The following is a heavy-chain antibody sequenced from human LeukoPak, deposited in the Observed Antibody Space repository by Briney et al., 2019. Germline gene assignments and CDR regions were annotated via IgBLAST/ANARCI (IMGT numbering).Heavy chain of an antibody. CDR3: ARGYYYHR. V-gene: IGHV4-61*02. J-gene: IGHJ4*02. Sequence: SETLSPTCTVSGGSVSSDNSYWNWIRQPAGKGLEWIGRIYADGSSTYNPSLKSRVTISVDSSKNQFSLRLSSMTAADTAVYYCARGYYYHRWGQGTLVTVSS. CDR1: GGSVSSDNSY. D-gene: IGHD3-22*01. CDR2: IYADGSS.